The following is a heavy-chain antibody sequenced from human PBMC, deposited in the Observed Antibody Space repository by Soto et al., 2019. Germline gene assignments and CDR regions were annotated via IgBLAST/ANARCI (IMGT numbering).Heavy chain of an antibody. CDR3: ARQLLGFCSTTRCLDYYYYGMDV. D-gene: IGHD2-2*01. Sequence: GESLKISCKASGYSFTSQWIGWVRQMPGKGLEWMGIIYPGDSDTRYSPSFQGQVTISADKSISNAYLQWSSLKASDTAMYYCARQLLGFCSTTRCLDYYYYGMDVWGQGTTVTVSS. CDR2: IYPGDSDT. V-gene: IGHV5-51*01. J-gene: IGHJ6*02. CDR1: GYSFTSQW.